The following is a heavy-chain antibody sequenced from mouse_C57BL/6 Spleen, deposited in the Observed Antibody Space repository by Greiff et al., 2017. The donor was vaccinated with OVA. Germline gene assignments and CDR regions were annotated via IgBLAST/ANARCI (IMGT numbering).Heavy chain of an antibody. J-gene: IGHJ2*01. Sequence: EVQLQESGPGLVKPSQSLSLTCSVTGYSITSGYYWNWIRQFPGNKLEWMGYISYDGSNNYNPSLKNRISITRDTSKNQFFLKLNSVTTEDTATYYCARHDYGGDYFDYWGQGTTLTVSS. CDR1: GYSITSGYY. CDR3: ARHDYGGDYFDY. V-gene: IGHV3-6*01. CDR2: ISYDGSN. D-gene: IGHD2-4*01.